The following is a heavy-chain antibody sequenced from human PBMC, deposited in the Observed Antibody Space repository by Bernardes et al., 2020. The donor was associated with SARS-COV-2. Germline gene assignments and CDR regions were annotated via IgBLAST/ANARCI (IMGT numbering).Heavy chain of an antibody. CDR3: VSEGGSGWYSGVT. V-gene: IGHV1-8*01. CDR1: GYTFTSYD. Sequence: ASVKVSCMASGYTFTSYDVYWVRQAAGQGLEWMGWMTPNSGATGYVQKFQGRVSMTRNISITTAYMELSSLTSDDTAVYYCVSEGGSGWYSGVTWGQGTLVTVSS. CDR2: MTPNSGAT. D-gene: IGHD6-19*01. J-gene: IGHJ5*02.